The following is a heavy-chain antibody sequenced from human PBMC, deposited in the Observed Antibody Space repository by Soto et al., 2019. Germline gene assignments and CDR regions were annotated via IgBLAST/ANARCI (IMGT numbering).Heavy chain of an antibody. J-gene: IGHJ4*02. CDR2: IFYNGTT. CDR1: GGFISTYF. V-gene: IGHV4-59*01. D-gene: IGHD3-16*02. Sequence: SETLSLTCTVSGGFISTYFWSWIRQVPGKGPEWIGYIFYNGTTNYNPSLKSRVTMSVDTSKNQFSLKLNSVTAADTAVYYCARYRFSGTKWSKFDYWGQGTLVTVSS. CDR3: ARYRFSGTKWSKFDY.